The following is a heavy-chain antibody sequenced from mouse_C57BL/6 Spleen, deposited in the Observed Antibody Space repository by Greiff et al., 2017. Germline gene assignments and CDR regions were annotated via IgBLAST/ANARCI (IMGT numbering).Heavy chain of an antibody. CDR3: ARRATWDEDAMDY. D-gene: IGHD1-1*01. J-gene: IGHJ4*01. Sequence: QVQLQQSGAELVRPGTSVKVSCKASGYAFTNYLIEWVKQRPGQGLEWIGVINPGSGGTNYNEKFKGKATLTADKSSSTAYMQLSSLTSEDSAVFFCARRATWDEDAMDYWGQGTSVTVSS. V-gene: IGHV1-54*01. CDR2: INPGSGGT. CDR1: GYAFTNYL.